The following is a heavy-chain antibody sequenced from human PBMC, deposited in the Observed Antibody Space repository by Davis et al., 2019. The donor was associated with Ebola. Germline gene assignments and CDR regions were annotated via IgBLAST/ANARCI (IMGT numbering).Heavy chain of an antibody. D-gene: IGHD3-10*01. J-gene: IGHJ6*04. V-gene: IGHV3-30*02. CDR2: IWYDGSNK. CDR3: AKDISPGITSYYYYGMDV. Sequence: PGGSLRLSCAASGFTFSSYAMHWVRQAPGKGLEWVAVIWYDGSNKYYADSVKGRFTISRDNSKNTLYLQMNSLRAEDTALYYCAKDISPGITSYYYYGMDVWGKGTTVTVSS. CDR1: GFTFSSYA.